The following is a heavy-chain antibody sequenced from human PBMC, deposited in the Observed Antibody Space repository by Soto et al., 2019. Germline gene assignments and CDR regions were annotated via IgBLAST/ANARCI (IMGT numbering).Heavy chain of an antibody. CDR2: ISSSSSTI. CDR3: ARDLAVAGTGDFDY. Sequence: GGSLRLSCAASGFTFSSYSMNWVRQAPGKGLEWVSYISSSSSTIYYADSVKGRFTISRDNAKNSLYLQMNSLRAEDTAVYYCARDLAVAGTGDFDYWGQGTLVTVSS. D-gene: IGHD6-19*01. V-gene: IGHV3-48*01. CDR1: GFTFSSYS. J-gene: IGHJ4*02.